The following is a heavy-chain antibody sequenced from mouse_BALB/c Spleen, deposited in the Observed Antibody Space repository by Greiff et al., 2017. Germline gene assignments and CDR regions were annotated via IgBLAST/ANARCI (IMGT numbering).Heavy chain of an antibody. J-gene: IGHJ4*01. CDR3: ARSYGNYGDAMDY. CDR1: GFTFSSFG. CDR2: ISSGSSTI. Sequence: EVKLMESGGGLVQPGGSRKLSCAASGFTFSSFGMHWVRQAPEKGLEWVAYISSGSSTIYYADTVKGRFTISRDNPKNTLFLQMTSLRSEDTAMYYCARSYGNYGDAMDYWGQGTSVTVSS. D-gene: IGHD2-10*02. V-gene: IGHV5-17*02.